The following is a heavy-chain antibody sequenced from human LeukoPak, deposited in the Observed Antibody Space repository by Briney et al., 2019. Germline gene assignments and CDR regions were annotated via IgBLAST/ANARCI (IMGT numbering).Heavy chain of an antibody. J-gene: IGHJ4*02. CDR1: GFTFSSYA. Sequence: PGGSLRLSCAASGFTFSSYAMSWVRQAPGKGLEWVSAISGSGGSTYYADSVKGRFTISRDNSKNTLYLQMNSLRAEDTAVYYCAKRDYGGNNGNYYFDYWGQGTLVTVSS. CDR2: ISGSGGST. CDR3: AKRDYGGNNGNYYFDY. V-gene: IGHV3-23*01. D-gene: IGHD4-23*01.